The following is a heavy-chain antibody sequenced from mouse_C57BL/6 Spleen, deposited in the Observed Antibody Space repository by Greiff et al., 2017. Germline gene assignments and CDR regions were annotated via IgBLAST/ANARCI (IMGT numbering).Heavy chain of an antibody. CDR2: ISYDGSN. D-gene: IGHD2-3*01. CDR3: ARDDGYLFAY. J-gene: IGHJ3*01. CDR1: GYSITSGYY. V-gene: IGHV3-6*01. Sequence: EVKLQESGPGLVKPSQSLSLTCSVTGYSITSGYYWNWIRQFPGNKLEWMGYISYDGSNNYNPSLKHLISITRDTSKNQFFLKLNSVTTEDTATYYCARDDGYLFAYWGQGTLVTVSA.